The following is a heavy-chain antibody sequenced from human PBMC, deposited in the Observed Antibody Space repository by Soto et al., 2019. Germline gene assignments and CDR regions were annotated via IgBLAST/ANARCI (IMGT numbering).Heavy chain of an antibody. Sequence: ASVKVSCKASGYTFTSYGISWVRQAPGQGLEWMGWISAYNGNTNYAQKLQGRVTMTTDTSTSTAYMELRSLRSDDTAVYYCARDSDDFWSGYPIFDYWGQGTLVTAPQ. V-gene: IGHV1-18*04. CDR2: ISAYNGNT. CDR3: ARDSDDFWSGYPIFDY. J-gene: IGHJ4*02. D-gene: IGHD3-3*01. CDR1: GYTFTSYG.